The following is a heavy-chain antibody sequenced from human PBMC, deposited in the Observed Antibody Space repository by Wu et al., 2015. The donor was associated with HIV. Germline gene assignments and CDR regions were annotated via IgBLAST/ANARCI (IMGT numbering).Heavy chain of an antibody. CDR1: GGTFSSYA. J-gene: IGHJ6*02. Sequence: QVQLVQSGAEVKKPGSSVKVSCKASGGTFSSYAISWVRQAPGQGLEWMGGIIPIFGTANYAQKFQGRVTITTDESTSTAYMELSSLRSEDTAVYYCASDDTAMSSDSSRYYYYGMDVWGQGTTVTVSS. CDR2: IIPIFGTA. V-gene: IGHV1-69*05. CDR3: ASDDTAMSSDSSRYYYYGMDV. D-gene: IGHD5-18*01.